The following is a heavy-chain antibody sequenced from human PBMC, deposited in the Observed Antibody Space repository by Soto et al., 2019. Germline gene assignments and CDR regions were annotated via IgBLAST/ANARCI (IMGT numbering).Heavy chain of an antibody. J-gene: IGHJ2*01. CDR2: ISAYNGNT. D-gene: IGHD4-17*01. Sequence: ASVKVSCKASGYTFTGYYMHWVRQAPGQGLEWMGWISAYNGNTNYAQKLQGRVTMTTDTSTSTAYMELRSLRSDDTAVYYCARVLNDYGDFWEDVWYFDLWGRGTLVTVSS. CDR1: GYTFTGYY. V-gene: IGHV1-18*04. CDR3: ARVLNDYGDFWEDVWYFDL.